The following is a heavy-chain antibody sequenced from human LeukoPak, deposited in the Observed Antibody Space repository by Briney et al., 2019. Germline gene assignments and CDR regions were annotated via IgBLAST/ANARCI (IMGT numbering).Heavy chain of an antibody. Sequence: PGRSLRLSCAASGFTFSSYAMHWVRQAPGKGLEWVAVISYDGSNKYYADSVKGRFTISRDNSKNTLYLQMNSLRAEDTAVYYCARALLHASNIVVVVAATLDYWGQGTLVTVSS. J-gene: IGHJ4*02. CDR1: GFTFSSYA. CDR2: ISYDGSNK. D-gene: IGHD2-15*01. V-gene: IGHV3-30*04. CDR3: ARALLHASNIVVVVAATLDY.